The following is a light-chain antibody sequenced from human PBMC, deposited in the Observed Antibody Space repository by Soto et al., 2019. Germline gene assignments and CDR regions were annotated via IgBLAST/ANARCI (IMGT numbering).Light chain of an antibody. Sequence: DIQMTQSPSTLSASVGDRVTITCRASQSISTWLAWYQQKPGKAPKLLIYKASSLRNGVPSRFSGGGSGTEFTLTIYSLQPDDFASYYSQQYSGYPHAFGQGTKLEIK. CDR1: QSISTW. CDR2: KAS. CDR3: QQYSGYPHA. V-gene: IGKV1-5*03. J-gene: IGKJ2*01.